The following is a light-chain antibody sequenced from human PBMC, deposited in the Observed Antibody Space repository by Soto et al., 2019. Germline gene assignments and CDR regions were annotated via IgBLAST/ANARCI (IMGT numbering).Light chain of an antibody. J-gene: IGLJ1*01. Sequence: QSVLAKASSVSGSPGQSLTISCTGTSTYVGGYNYVSWYQHDPGKGPKLIIYEVSNRPSGVSDRFSGSKSGNKASLIISNLEAEDESDYYCGSYTSTDTPFVFGTGTKVTVL. V-gene: IGLV2-14*01. CDR3: GSYTSTDTPFV. CDR2: EVS. CDR1: STYVGGYNY.